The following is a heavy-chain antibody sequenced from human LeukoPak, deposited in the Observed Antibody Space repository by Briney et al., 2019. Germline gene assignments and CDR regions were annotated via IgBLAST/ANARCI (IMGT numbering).Heavy chain of an antibody. D-gene: IGHD3-22*01. CDR2: IIPIFSTP. CDR1: GGTFSTYA. V-gene: IGHV1-69*01. Sequence: SVKVSCKASGGTFSTYAINGLRQAAGQGLEWMGGIIPIFSTPNYAQNFQGRVTITADESMSTAYMELSRLRSEDTAVYYCARGPETTWNYDTSGYPYHFDYWGQGTLVTVSS. J-gene: IGHJ4*02. CDR3: ARGPETTWNYDTSGYPYHFDY.